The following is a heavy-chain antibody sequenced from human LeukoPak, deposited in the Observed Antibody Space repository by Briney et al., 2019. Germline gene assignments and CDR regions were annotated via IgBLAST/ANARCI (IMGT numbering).Heavy chain of an antibody. V-gene: IGHV3-23*01. CDR2: ISGSGGGT. Sequence: PGGSLRLSCVASGFTFNTYAMSWVRQAPGKGLEWVSAISGSGGGTYYPDSVKGRFTISRDNSKHTLYLQINSLRAEDTAVYYCAKERGRAVAGSPTDYWGQGTLVTVSS. J-gene: IGHJ4*02. CDR1: GFTFNTYA. CDR3: AKERGRAVAGSPTDY. D-gene: IGHD6-19*01.